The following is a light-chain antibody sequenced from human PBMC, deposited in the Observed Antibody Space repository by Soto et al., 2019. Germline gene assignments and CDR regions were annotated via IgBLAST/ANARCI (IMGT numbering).Light chain of an antibody. CDR1: VSEVAGYTY. CDR2: DVS. J-gene: IGLJ2*01. V-gene: IGLV2-14*03. Sequence: QSALTPPASVSGSPGQSITISCTGAVSEVAGYTYVSWYQQHPGKGPKVIIYDVSNRPSGVSNRFSGSKSGTTASLTISGLQAEDEADYYCSSFTSILGLFGGGTQLTVL. CDR3: SSFTSILGL.